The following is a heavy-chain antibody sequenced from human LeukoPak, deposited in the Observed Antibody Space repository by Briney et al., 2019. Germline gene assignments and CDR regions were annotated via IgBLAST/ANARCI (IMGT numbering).Heavy chain of an antibody. CDR3: ARVEFGEYNYYFDS. Sequence: PGGSLRLSCTTSEFTLSYFWMSWVRQAPGKGLEWVANIKHDGSGMSYVDSVKGRFTISRDNAKDSLYLQMNSLRAEDTAIYYCARVEFGEYNYYFDSWGQGTLVTVS. CDR2: IKHDGSGM. V-gene: IGHV3-7*01. J-gene: IGHJ4*02. CDR1: EFTLSYFW. D-gene: IGHD3-10*01.